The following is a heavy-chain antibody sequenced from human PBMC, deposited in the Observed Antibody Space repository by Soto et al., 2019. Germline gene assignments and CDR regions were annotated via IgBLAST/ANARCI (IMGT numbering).Heavy chain of an antibody. V-gene: IGHV4-59*01. CDR3: ARLPWADYGGNFVFDY. CDR1: GTSIPNNY. D-gene: IGHD4-17*01. J-gene: IGHJ4*02. CDR2: IYYCGST. Sequence: PSGTLSLTCTLLGTSIPNNYWSWIPQRPGMGLEWIGNIYYCGSTNYNPSLKCRVIISVDTSKNQFSLKVSSVTAADTVVYYCARLPWADYGGNFVFDYWGQGTLVT.